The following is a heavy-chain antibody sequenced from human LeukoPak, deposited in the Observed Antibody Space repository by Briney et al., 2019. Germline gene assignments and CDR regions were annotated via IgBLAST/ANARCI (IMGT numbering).Heavy chain of an antibody. Sequence: SETLSLTCTVSVGSVSSFYWSWIRQPPGKGLEWIGYIYYSGNTNYNPSLKSRVTMSVDTSKDVFSLRLSSVTVADTAVYYCARVAKHRELPLYFDYWGQGILVTVSS. CDR2: IYYSGNT. CDR3: ARVAKHRELPLYFDY. V-gene: IGHV4-59*02. D-gene: IGHD1-26*01. J-gene: IGHJ4*02. CDR1: VGSVSSFY.